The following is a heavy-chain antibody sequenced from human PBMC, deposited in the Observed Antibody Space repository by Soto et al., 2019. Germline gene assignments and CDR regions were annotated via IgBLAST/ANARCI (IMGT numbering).Heavy chain of an antibody. J-gene: IGHJ4*02. Sequence: KCYWKSSGYDYTRYYMHWLRQAPGQGLEWMGFINPSGGSTSYAQRFQGRVTMTRDTTTSPVYMELRSLRSEDSAVYYWTRNENGGLAYWGQGTLVTVSS. CDR3: TRNENGGLAY. CDR1: GYDYTRYY. CDR2: INPSGGST. V-gene: IGHV1-46*01. D-gene: IGHD2-8*01.